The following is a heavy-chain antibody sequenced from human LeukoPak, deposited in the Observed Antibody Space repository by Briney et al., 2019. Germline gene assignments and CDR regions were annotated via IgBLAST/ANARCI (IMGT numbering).Heavy chain of an antibody. J-gene: IGHJ6*02. V-gene: IGHV1-8*01. CDR2: MNPNSGNT. Sequence: ASVKVSCKACGYTFTRYDINWVGQATGHGIEWMGWMNPNSGNTGYAQKFQGRVTMTRNTSISTAYMELSSLRSEDTAVYYCARASQWLFCYYYGMDVWGQGTTVTVSS. CDR1: GYTFTRYD. D-gene: IGHD6-19*01. CDR3: ARASQWLFCYYYGMDV.